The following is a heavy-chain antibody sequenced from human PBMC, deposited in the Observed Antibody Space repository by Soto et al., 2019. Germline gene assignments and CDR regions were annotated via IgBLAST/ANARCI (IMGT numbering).Heavy chain of an antibody. CDR2: ISYDGSNK. J-gene: IGHJ6*02. CDR1: GFTFSSYA. D-gene: IGHD1-1*01. CDR3: ARNGKYTYYYYYGMDV. Sequence: QVQLVESGGGVIQPGRSLRLSCAASGFTFSSYAMHWVRQAPGKGLEWVAVISYDGSNKYYADSVKGRFTISRDNSKNTLYLQMNSLRAEDTAVYYCARNGKYTYYYYYGMDVWGQGTTVTVSS. V-gene: IGHV3-30-3*01.